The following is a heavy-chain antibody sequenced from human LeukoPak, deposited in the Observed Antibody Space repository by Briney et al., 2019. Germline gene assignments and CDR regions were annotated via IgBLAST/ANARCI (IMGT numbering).Heavy chain of an antibody. CDR2: IGGSDDST. D-gene: IGHD3-10*01. CDR3: ARDRGGLVDTGTLIH. V-gene: IGHV3-23*01. J-gene: IGHJ4*02. CDR1: GFSFGPHA. Sequence: QPGGSLRLSCAGSGFSFGPHAMSWVRQAPGKGLEWVSGIGGSDDSTHYADPVKGRFTISRDNSRQTLFLQMNSLRAEDTAVYYCARDRGGLVDTGTLIHWGLGTLVTVSS.